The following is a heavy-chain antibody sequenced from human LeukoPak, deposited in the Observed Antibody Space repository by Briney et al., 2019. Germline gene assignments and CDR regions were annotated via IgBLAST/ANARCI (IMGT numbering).Heavy chain of an antibody. J-gene: IGHJ4*02. Sequence: PSETLSLTCTVSGGSISSYYWSWIRQPPGKGLEWIGYIYYSGSTNYNPSLKSRDTISVDTSKNQFSLKLSSVTAADTAVYYCAGSYDSSGYYQGYFDYWGQGTLVTVSS. V-gene: IGHV4-59*01. D-gene: IGHD3-22*01. CDR3: AGSYDSSGYYQGYFDY. CDR1: GGSISSYY. CDR2: IYYSGST.